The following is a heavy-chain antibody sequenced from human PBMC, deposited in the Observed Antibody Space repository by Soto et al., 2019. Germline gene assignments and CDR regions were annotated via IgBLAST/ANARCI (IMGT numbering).Heavy chain of an antibody. V-gene: IGHV4-4*02. CDR2: VHISGHS. Sequence: SETLSLTCTLSGGSVRASDWWNWVRQSPDKGLEWIAEVHISGHSNYNPSLRSRVSVSIDSSKNQFYLNLNSVTAADTAIYYCARVRQGCSANNWYFDPWGQGTQVTVSS. D-gene: IGHD1-1*01. CDR1: GGSVRASDW. CDR3: ARVRQGCSANNWYFDP. J-gene: IGHJ5*01.